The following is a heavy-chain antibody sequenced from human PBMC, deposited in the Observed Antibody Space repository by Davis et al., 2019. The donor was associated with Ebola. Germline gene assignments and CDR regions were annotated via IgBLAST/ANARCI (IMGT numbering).Heavy chain of an antibody. V-gene: IGHV4-34*01. CDR1: GGSFNDYY. CDR2: INHRGKA. Sequence: PSETLSLTCAVYGGSFNDYYWAWIRQSPGQGLEWLGEINHRGKARYNTALKSRVTMSIDTSKMQFSLRLTPVTAADTAVYYCASPHQIRGKDCFDYWDQGNLVVVSS. CDR3: ASPHQIRGKDCFDY. J-gene: IGHJ4*02.